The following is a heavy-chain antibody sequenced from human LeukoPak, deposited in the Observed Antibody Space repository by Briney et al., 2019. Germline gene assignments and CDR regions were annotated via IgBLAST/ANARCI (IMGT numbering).Heavy chain of an antibody. D-gene: IGHD1-26*01. Sequence: SVKVSCKASGYTFTSYAISWVRQAPGQGLEWMGRIIPIFGTANYAQKFQGRVTITTDESTSTAYMELSSLRSEDTAAYYCAREDKWELLPGNFDYWGQGTLVTVSS. V-gene: IGHV1-69*05. CDR1: GYTFTSYA. CDR2: IIPIFGTA. J-gene: IGHJ4*02. CDR3: AREDKWELLPGNFDY.